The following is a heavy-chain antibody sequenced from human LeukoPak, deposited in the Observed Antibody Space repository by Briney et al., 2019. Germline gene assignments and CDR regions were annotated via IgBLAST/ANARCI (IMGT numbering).Heavy chain of an antibody. D-gene: IGHD5-12*01. CDR3: ARRGGYTSPFDY. CDR2: IYYSGST. V-gene: IGHV4-34*01. CDR1: GGSFSGYY. J-gene: IGHJ4*02. Sequence: PSETLSLTCAVYGGSFSGYYWSWIRQPPGKGLEWIGSIYYSGSTYYNPSLKSRVTISVDTSKNQFSLKLSSVTAADTAVYYCARRGGYTSPFDYWGQGTLVTVSS.